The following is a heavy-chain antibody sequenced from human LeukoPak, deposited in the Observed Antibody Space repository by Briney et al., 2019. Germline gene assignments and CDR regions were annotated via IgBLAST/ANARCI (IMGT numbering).Heavy chain of an antibody. V-gene: IGHV3-48*02. CDR2: ISSSSSTI. CDR3: ARPYYDSGDYSLDY. J-gene: IGHJ4*02. Sequence: PGGSLRPSCAASGFTFSSYSMNWVRQAPGKGLEWVSYISSSSSTIYYADSVKGRFTISRDNAKNALYLQMNSLRDEDTAVYYCARPYYDSGDYSLDYWGQGTLVTVSS. CDR1: GFTFSSYS. D-gene: IGHD3-22*01.